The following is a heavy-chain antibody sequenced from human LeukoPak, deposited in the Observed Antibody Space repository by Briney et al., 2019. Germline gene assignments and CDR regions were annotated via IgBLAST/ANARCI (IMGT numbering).Heavy chain of an antibody. CDR3: ARESTTVTTHFDY. Sequence: ASVKVSCRASGYTFTSYYMHWVGQAPGQGLEWMGIINPSGGSTSYAQKFKGRVTMTRDTSTSTLYMELSSLSSEDPAVYYCARESTTVTTHFDYWGQGTLVTVSS. J-gene: IGHJ4*02. D-gene: IGHD4-17*01. V-gene: IGHV1-46*01. CDR2: INPSGGST. CDR1: GYTFTSYY.